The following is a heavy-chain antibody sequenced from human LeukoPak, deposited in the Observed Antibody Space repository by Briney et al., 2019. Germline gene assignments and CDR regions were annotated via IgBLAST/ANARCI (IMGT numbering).Heavy chain of an antibody. CDR2: INSDGSST. J-gene: IGHJ6*02. D-gene: IGHD6-13*01. Sequence: GGSLRLSCAASGFTFSSYWTHWVRQAPGKGLVWVSRINSDGSSTSYADSVKGRFTISRDNAKNTLYLQMNSLRAEDTAVYYCAREFSSWYGMDVWGQGTTVTVSS. CDR1: GFTFSSYW. CDR3: AREFSSWYGMDV. V-gene: IGHV3-74*01.